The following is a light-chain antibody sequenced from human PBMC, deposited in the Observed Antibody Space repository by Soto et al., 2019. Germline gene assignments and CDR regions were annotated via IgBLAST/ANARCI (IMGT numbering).Light chain of an antibody. J-gene: IGLJ1*01. CDR1: SSNVGNNY. Sequence: QSALTQSPSPSGTPGQRVTISCSGSSSNVGNNYVYWYQQVPGAAPKLLIYNNNQRPDGVPDRFSGSKSATSASLAISGLRSKDEADYYCAAWDDSLRGYVFGSGTKVTVL. CDR2: NNN. CDR3: AAWDDSLRGYV. V-gene: IGLV1-47*02.